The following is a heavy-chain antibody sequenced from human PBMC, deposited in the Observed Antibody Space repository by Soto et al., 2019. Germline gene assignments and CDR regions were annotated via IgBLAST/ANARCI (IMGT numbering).Heavy chain of an antibody. CDR1: GFTLSDHY. V-gene: IGHV3-72*01. CDR2: TRNKANGYTT. Sequence: GGSLRLSCAASGFTLSDHYMDWVRQAPGKGLEWVGRTRNKANGYTTEYAASVKGRFTISRDDSKNSLYLQMNSLKTEDTAVYYCARDLFPYPSHYFMEVWGKGTTGTVSS. J-gene: IGHJ6*03. CDR3: ARDLFPYPSHYFMEV.